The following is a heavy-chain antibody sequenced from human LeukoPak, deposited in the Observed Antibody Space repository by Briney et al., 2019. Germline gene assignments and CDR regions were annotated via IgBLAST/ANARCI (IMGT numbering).Heavy chain of an antibody. CDR2: ISGSGGGT. V-gene: IGHV3-23*01. J-gene: IGHJ4*02. Sequence: GGSLRLSCAASGFTFSFYAMSWVRQAPGKGLEWVSGISGSGGGTYYADSVKGRFTISRDNSKNTLYLQMNSLRAEDTAVYYCARNPSSYGDYVYFDYWGQGTLVTVSS. CDR3: ARNPSSYGDYVYFDY. D-gene: IGHD4-17*01. CDR1: GFTFSFYA.